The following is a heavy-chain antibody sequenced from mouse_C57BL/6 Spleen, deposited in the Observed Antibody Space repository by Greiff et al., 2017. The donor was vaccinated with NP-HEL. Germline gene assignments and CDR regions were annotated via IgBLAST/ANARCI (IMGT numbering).Heavy chain of an antibody. V-gene: IGHV1-18*01. D-gene: IGHD2-2*01. J-gene: IGHJ2*01. CDR1: GYTFTDYN. CDR3: ARFYYGYDGFDY. CDR2: INPNNGGT. Sequence: VQLQQSGPELVKPGASVKIPCKASGYTFTDYNMDWVKQSHGKSLEWIGDINPNNGGTIYNQKFKGKATLTVDKSSSTAYMELRSLTSEDTAVYYCARFYYGYDGFDYWGQGTTLTVSS.